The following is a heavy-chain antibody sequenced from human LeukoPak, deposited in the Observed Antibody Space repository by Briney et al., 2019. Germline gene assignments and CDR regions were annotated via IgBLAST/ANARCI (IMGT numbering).Heavy chain of an antibody. CDR1: GFTFSSYE. CDR2: ITTSGNSI. Sequence: GGSLRLSCAASGFTFSSYEMNWVRQAPGKGLEWVSYITTSGNSIKYADSVKGLFTASRDYAKNSLYLQMNSLRVEDTAVYYCEREQSRCGGDCNDYWGQGTLVTVSS. CDR3: EREQSRCGGDCNDY. V-gene: IGHV3-48*03. J-gene: IGHJ4*02. D-gene: IGHD2-21*02.